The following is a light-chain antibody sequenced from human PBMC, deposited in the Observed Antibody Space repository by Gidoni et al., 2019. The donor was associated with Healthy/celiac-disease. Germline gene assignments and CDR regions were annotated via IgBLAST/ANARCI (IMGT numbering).Light chain of an antibody. CDR1: SSDVGGYNY. Sequence: QSALTQPASVSGSPGQSITISCTGPSSDVGGYNYVSWDQQHPGKAPKLMIYVVSHRPSGVSNRVSGSNSGNTASLTISGLQAEDEADYYCSSYTSSSTLYVFGTGTKVTVL. CDR3: SSYTSSSTLYV. CDR2: VVS. V-gene: IGLV2-14*01. J-gene: IGLJ1*01.